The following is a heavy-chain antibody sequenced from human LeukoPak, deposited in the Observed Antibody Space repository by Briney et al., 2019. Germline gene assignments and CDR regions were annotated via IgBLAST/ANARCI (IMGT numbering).Heavy chain of an antibody. V-gene: IGHV3-23*01. CDR3: VQSELRPFKAFD. CDR1: GFTFSNYA. Sequence: GGSLRLSCGAAGFTFSNYAMTWVRQAPGKGPQWVSSIYGNSKKTFYADSVKGWFTISRDNAKNTLYLQMNSLRVEDTAVYYCVQSELRPFKAFDWGQGTQVTVSS. D-gene: IGHD1-7*01. CDR2: IYGNSKKT. J-gene: IGHJ1*01.